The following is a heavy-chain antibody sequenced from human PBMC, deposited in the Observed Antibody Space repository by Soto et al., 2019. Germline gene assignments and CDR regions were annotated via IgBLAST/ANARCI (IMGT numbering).Heavy chain of an antibody. V-gene: IGHV4-59*12. J-gene: IGHJ6*02. Sequence: SETLSLTCTVSGGSISSYYWSWIRQPPGKGLEWIGYINYSENTNYNPSLKRRVSISVDTSKNQFSLKLSSVTAADTAVYYCARTEITKARGLNYYYYYGMDVWGQGTTVTVSS. CDR3: ARTEITKARGLNYYYYYGMDV. D-gene: IGHD3-10*01. CDR1: GGSISSYY. CDR2: INYSENT.